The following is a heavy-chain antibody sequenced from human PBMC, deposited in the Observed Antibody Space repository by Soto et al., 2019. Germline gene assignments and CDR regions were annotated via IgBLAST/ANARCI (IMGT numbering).Heavy chain of an antibody. CDR1: GYSFTRYW. V-gene: IGHV5-10-1*01. CDR3: ARRDGGSGSYYNSYYYGMDV. CDR2: IDHSDSYT. J-gene: IGHJ6*02. Sequence: AESLTTSCKDSGYSFTRYWIIWVLQMPGKGLEGMGRIDHSDSYTNYSPSFQGHVTISADKSISTAYLQWSSLKASDTAMYYCARRDGGSGSYYNSYYYGMDVWGQGTTVTVSS. D-gene: IGHD3-10*01.